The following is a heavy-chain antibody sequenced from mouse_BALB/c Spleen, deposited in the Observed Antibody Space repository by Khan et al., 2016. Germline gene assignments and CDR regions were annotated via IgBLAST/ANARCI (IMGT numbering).Heavy chain of an antibody. V-gene: IGHV3-2*02. CDR1: GYSITSGYG. Sequence: EVKLLESGPGLVKPSQSLSLTCTVAGYSITSGYGWKWIRQFPGNKLEWMGYISYSGSTNYNPSLKSRISITRDTSKNQFFLQLNSVNTEDTATXYCARPARINYWSQGTTLTVSS. D-gene: IGHD1-2*01. CDR3: ARPARINY. J-gene: IGHJ2*01. CDR2: ISYSGST.